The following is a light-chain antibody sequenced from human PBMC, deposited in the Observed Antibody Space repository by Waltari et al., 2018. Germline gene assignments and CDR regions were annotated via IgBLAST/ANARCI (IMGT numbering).Light chain of an antibody. CDR2: DVS. J-gene: IGLJ2*01. V-gene: IGLV2-23*02. Sequence: QSALTQPASVSGSPGQSSTISCTGTSSDVGGYHYVSWYQQHPGKAPKLMIYDVSKRPSGVSNRFSGSKSGNTASLTISGLQAEDEADYYCCSYAGSSTVVFGGGTKLTVL. CDR1: SSDVGGYHY. CDR3: CSYAGSSTVV.